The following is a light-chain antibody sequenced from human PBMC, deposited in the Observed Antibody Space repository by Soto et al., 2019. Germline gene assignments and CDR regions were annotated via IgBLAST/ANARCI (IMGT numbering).Light chain of an antibody. CDR3: QQYNNWPPWT. CDR1: QSVSSN. Sequence: IVMTQSPATLSVSPGDRATLSCRASQSVSSNLAWYQQKPGQVPRLLIYGASTRATGIPARFSGSGSGTEVTLTISSLQSEDFAVYYCQQYNNWPPWTFGQGTKVEIK. J-gene: IGKJ1*01. CDR2: GAS. V-gene: IGKV3-15*01.